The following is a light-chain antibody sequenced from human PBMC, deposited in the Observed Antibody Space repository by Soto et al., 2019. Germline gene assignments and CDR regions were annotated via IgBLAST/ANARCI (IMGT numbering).Light chain of an antibody. CDR3: QKYNSAPPWT. Sequence: DIQMTQSPSSLSASVGDRVTITCRASQGISNYLAWYQQKPGKVPKLLIYAVSTLQSGVLSRFSGSGSGTDFTLTISGLQPEDVATYYCQKYNSAPPWTFGQGTKVEIK. CDR2: AVS. V-gene: IGKV1-27*01. J-gene: IGKJ1*01. CDR1: QGISNY.